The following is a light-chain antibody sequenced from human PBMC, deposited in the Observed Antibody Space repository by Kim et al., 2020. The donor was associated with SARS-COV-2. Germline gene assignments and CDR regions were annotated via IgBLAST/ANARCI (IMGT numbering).Light chain of an antibody. V-gene: IGLV1-44*01. CDR2: TNN. CDR1: NSNIGSNA. Sequence: ELTQPPSASGTPGQRVTISCSGSNSNIGSNAVNWYQQLPGTAPKLLVYTNNQRPSGVPDRFSGSRSGTAASLAISGLESEDEADYYCAAWDDTVNGWV. CDR3: AAWDDTVNGWV. J-gene: IGLJ3*02.